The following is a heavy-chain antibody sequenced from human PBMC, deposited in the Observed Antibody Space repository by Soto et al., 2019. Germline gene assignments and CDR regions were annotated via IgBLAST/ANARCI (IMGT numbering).Heavy chain of an antibody. V-gene: IGHV3-23*01. CDR1: GFTFSSYT. CDR3: AKVVWNNY. CDR2: ISGSGDEA. Sequence: EVQLLESGGGLVQPGGSLRLSCAASGFTFSSYTMSWVRQAPGKGLEWVSTISGSGDEAYYADSVKGRLTISRDNSKNTLYLKMNSLGAEDTAVYYCAKVVWNNYWGQGTLVTVSS. J-gene: IGHJ4*02. D-gene: IGHD1-1*01.